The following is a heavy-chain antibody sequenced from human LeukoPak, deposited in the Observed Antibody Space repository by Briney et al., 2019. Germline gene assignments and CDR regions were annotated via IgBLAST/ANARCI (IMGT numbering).Heavy chain of an antibody. V-gene: IGHV3-23*01. D-gene: IGHD6-19*01. CDR1: GFTFSSYG. CDR2: ISGSGGST. CDR3: ARVSGTHSSGWYYWFDP. J-gene: IGHJ5*02. Sequence: PGGSLRLSCAASGFTFSSYGMSWVRQAPGKGLEWVSAISGSGGSTYYADSVKGRFTISRDNSKNTLYLQMNSLRAEDTALYHCARVSGTHSSGWYYWFDPWGQGTLVTVSS.